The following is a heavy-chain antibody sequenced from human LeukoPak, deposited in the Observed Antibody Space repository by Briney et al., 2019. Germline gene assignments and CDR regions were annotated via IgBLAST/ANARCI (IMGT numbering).Heavy chain of an antibody. CDR1: GFTFSSYA. J-gene: IGHJ4*02. D-gene: IGHD1-26*01. CDR3: ATVGTV. V-gene: IGHV3-23*01. Sequence: PGGSLRLSCAASGFTFSSYAMSWVRLAPGKGLEWVSGISEGGSGTHYADSVKGRFTISRDNSKNTVYLQMYSLRAEDTAVYYCATVGTVWGQGTLVTVSS. CDR2: ISEGGSGT.